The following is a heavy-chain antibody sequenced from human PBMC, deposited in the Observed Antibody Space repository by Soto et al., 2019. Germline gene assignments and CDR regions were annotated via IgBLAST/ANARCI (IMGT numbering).Heavy chain of an antibody. D-gene: IGHD3-3*01. V-gene: IGHV3-30-3*01. Sequence: PGGSLRLSCAASGFTFSSYAMHWVRQAPGKGLEWVAVISYDGSNKYYADSVKGRFTISRDNSKNTLYLQMNSLRAEDTAVYYCARAPEDFWSVRYYGMDVWGQGTTVTVSS. J-gene: IGHJ6*02. CDR1: GFTFSSYA. CDR3: ARAPEDFWSVRYYGMDV. CDR2: ISYDGSNK.